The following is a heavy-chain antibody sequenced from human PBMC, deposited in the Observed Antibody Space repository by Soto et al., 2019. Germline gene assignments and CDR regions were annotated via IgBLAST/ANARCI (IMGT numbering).Heavy chain of an antibody. CDR2: INIDGSEK. V-gene: IGHV3-7*01. J-gene: IGHJ5*02. CDR1: GFTFSSYW. Sequence: PGGSLRLSCSASGFTFSSYWMSWVRQAPGKGLEWVANINIDGSEKYYVDSVKGRFTISRDNAKNSLYLQMNSLRADETAVYYCAKQRSGCHVSWGQGTLVTVSS. CDR3: AKQRSGCHVS. D-gene: IGHD6-19*01.